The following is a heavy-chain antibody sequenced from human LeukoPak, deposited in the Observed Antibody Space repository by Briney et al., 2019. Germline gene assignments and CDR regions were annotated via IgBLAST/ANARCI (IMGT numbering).Heavy chain of an antibody. CDR3: ANYYYDSSAYYLPFDH. Sequence: TSETLSLTCTVSGGSISSYYWSWIRQPAGKGLEWIGRIYTSGSTNYNPSLESRVTISVDTSKNQFSLKPTSVTAADTAVYYCANYYYDSSAYYLPFDHWGQGTLVTVSS. J-gene: IGHJ4*02. D-gene: IGHD3-22*01. CDR2: IYTSGST. V-gene: IGHV4-4*07. CDR1: GGSISSYY.